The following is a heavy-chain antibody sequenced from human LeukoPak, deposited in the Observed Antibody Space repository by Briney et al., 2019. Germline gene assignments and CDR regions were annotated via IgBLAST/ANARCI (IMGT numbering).Heavy chain of an antibody. CDR1: GYTFTSYY. D-gene: IGHD1-26*01. V-gene: IGHV1-46*01. CDR3: ATDLKGRELRGSLDY. CDR2: INPSGGST. J-gene: IGHJ4*02. Sequence: ASVKVSCKASGYTFTSYYMHWVRQAPGQGLEWMGIINPSGGSTSYAQKFQGRVTMTEDTSTDTAYMELSSLRSEDTAVYYCATDLKGRELRGSLDYWGQGTLVTVSS.